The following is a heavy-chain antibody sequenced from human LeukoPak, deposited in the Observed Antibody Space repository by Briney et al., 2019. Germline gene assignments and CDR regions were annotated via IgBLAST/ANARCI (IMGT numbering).Heavy chain of an antibody. Sequence: PGGSLRLSCAASGFTFSSYWMHCVRQAPGKGLVWVSRINSDGSSTSYADSVKGRFTIPRDNAKNTLYLQMNSLRAEDTAVYYCARVGNYDSSGYGYWGQGTLVTVSS. CDR2: INSDGSST. J-gene: IGHJ4*02. CDR3: ARVGNYDSSGYGY. V-gene: IGHV3-74*01. D-gene: IGHD3-22*01. CDR1: GFTFSSYW.